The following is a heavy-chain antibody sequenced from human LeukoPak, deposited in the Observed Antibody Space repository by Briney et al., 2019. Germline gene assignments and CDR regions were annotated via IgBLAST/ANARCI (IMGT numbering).Heavy chain of an antibody. CDR1: GFTFSSYA. J-gene: IGHJ6*03. V-gene: IGHV3-30*04. Sequence: GRSLRLSCAASGFTFSSYAMHWVRQAPGKGLEWVAVISYDGSNKYYADSVKGRFTISRDNSKNTLYLQMNSLRAEDTAVYFCARGRVSSSSWYSTYYYYFYMDVWGKGTTVTVSS. CDR3: ARGRVSSSSWYSTYYYYFYMDV. CDR2: ISYDGSNK. D-gene: IGHD6-13*01.